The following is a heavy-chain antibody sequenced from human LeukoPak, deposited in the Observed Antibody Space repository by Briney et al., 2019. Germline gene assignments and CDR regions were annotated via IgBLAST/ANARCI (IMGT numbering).Heavy chain of an antibody. CDR1: GFTFSSYG. V-gene: IGHV3-33*01. CDR3: ARDGGAARIVYYYYYMDV. J-gene: IGHJ6*03. CDR2: IWYDGSNK. D-gene: IGHD6-6*01. Sequence: GGCLRLSCAASGFTFSSYGMHWVRQAPGKGLEWVAVIWYDGSNKYYADSVKGRFTISRDNSKNTLYLQMNSLRAEDTAVYYCARDGGAARIVYYYYYMDVWGKGTTVTVSS.